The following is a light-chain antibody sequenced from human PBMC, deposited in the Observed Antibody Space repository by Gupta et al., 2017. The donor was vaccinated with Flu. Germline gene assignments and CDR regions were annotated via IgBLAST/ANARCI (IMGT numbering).Light chain of an antibody. CDR2: EVS. CDR1: TSDVGAYDY. CDR3: SSYTKTNTVVV. Sequence: QSALTQPASVSGSPGPSIAISCTGTTSDVGAYDYVSWYKQYPGKAPDLMIFEVSRRPSGIPDRFSGSKSGNTASLTISGLLAEDEAYYYCSSYTKTNTVVVFGGGTKLTVL. V-gene: IGLV2-14*01. J-gene: IGLJ3*02.